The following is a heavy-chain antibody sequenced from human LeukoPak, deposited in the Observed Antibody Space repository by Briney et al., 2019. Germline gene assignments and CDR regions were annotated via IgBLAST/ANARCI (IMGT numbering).Heavy chain of an antibody. D-gene: IGHD1-26*01. Sequence: PSETLSLTCTVSGGSIGSYYWSWIRQPPGKGLEWIGYIYYSGSTNYNPSLKSRVTISVDTSKNQFSLKLSSVTAADTAVYYCARESLYIVGATNAFDIWGQGTMVTVSS. CDR2: IYYSGST. V-gene: IGHV4-59*01. J-gene: IGHJ3*02. CDR3: ARESLYIVGATNAFDI. CDR1: GGSIGSYY.